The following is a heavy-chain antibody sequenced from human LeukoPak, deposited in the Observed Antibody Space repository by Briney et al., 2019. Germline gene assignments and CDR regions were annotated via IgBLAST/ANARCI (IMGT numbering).Heavy chain of an antibody. CDR2: IYTSGST. D-gene: IGHD5-24*01. CDR1: GGSISSYY. J-gene: IGHJ3*02. CDR3: ARPVEMATTDAFDI. V-gene: IGHV4-4*07. Sequence: PSETLSLTCTVSGGSISSYYWSWIRQPAGKGLEWIGRIYTSGSTNYNPSLKSRVTISVDTSKNQFSLKLSSVTAADTAVYYCARPVEMATTDAFDIWGQGTMVTVSS.